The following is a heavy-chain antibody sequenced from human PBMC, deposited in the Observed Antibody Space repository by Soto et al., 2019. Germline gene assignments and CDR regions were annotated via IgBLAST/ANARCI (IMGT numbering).Heavy chain of an antibody. CDR3: AHLVPGPLSCAY. Sequence: QITLKESGPTLVKPTQTLALNCTFSGFSFNTRGVGVAWIRQPPGKALEWLAVTYWDNDRRYRPSLTDRLTITNDISTSQVVLTMNNMDPVDTGTYYCAHLVPGPLSCAYWGQGALVSVSS. D-gene: IGHD6-19*01. J-gene: IGHJ1*01. CDR2: TYWDNDR. CDR1: GFSFNTRGVG. V-gene: IGHV2-5*02.